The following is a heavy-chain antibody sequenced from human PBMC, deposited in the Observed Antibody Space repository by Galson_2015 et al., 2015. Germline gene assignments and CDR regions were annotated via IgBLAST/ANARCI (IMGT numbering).Heavy chain of an antibody. V-gene: IGHV4-39*07. Sequence: ETLSLTCNVSGVSISSTSSYWGWIRQPPGKGLEWLGRIFHTGTTYYNPSLISRLTISIDTSKNQFSLRLTSVTAADTAMYYCARDAGFSNTMIDGSGGMDVWGQGTTVTVSS. CDR1: GVSISSTSSY. J-gene: IGHJ6*02. CDR2: IFHTGTT. CDR3: ARDAGFSNTMIDGSGGMDV. D-gene: IGHD3-10*01.